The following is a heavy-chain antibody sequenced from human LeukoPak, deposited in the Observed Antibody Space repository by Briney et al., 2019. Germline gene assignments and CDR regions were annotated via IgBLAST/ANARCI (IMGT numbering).Heavy chain of an antibody. J-gene: IGHJ6*02. Sequence: GGSLRLSCAASGFTFSSYSMNWVRQAPWKGLEWVSSISSSSSYIYYADSVKGRFTISRDNAKNSLYLQMNSLRAEDTAVYYCARDPGRDYYYGMDVWGQGTTVTVSS. CDR3: ARDPGRDYYYGMDV. CDR2: ISSSSSYI. V-gene: IGHV3-21*01. CDR1: GFTFSSYS.